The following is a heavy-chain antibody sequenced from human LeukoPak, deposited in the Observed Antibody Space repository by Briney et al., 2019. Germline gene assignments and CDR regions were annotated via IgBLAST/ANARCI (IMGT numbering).Heavy chain of an antibody. Sequence: GGSLRLSCAASGFTFSSYAMSWVRQAPGKGLEWVSAISGSGGSTYYADSVKGRFTISRDNSKNTLYLQMNSLRAEDTAVYYCAKEGALGYCSSTSCEDAFEIWGQGTMVTVSS. J-gene: IGHJ3*02. CDR2: ISGSGGST. CDR1: GFTFSSYA. CDR3: AKEGALGYCSSTSCEDAFEI. V-gene: IGHV3-23*01. D-gene: IGHD2-2*01.